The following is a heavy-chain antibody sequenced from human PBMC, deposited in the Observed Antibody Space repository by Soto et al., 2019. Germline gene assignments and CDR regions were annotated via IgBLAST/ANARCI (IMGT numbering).Heavy chain of an antibody. CDR1: CGSISSSSYY. CDR2: IYYSGST. D-gene: IGHD1-1*01. J-gene: IGHJ6*02. V-gene: IGHV4-39*01. CDR3: ATFPAGDYYYGMDV. Sequence: PSETVSLTCTVSCGSISSSSYYWGWIRQPPGKGLEWSGSIYYSGSTYYNPSLKSRVTISVDTSKNQFSLKLSSVTAADTAVYYCATFPAGDYYYGMDVWGQGTTVT.